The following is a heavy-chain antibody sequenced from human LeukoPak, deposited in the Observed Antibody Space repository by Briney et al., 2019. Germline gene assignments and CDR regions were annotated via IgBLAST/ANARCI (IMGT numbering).Heavy chain of an antibody. J-gene: IGHJ4*02. CDR3: ARRYLSGSYDGHFDY. CDR2: INAAELDT. V-gene: IGHV5-51*01. CDR1: GYSFTSYW. D-gene: IGHD4-23*01. Sequence: GESLKISCQGSGYSFTSYWIAWVRQMPGKGLEWMGIINAAELDTRYSPSVQGQVTISADKSISTAYLQWSSLKASDTAMYYCARRYLSGSYDGHFDYWGQGSLVIVSS.